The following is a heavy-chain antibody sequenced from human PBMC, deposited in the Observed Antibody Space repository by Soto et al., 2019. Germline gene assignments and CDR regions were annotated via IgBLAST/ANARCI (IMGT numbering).Heavy chain of an antibody. J-gene: IGHJ6*02. CDR3: ARGMPADTYYYYALDV. CDR1: GYSFCNSW. V-gene: IGHV5-51*01. CDR2: IYPDDSDT. D-gene: IGHD3-10*01. Sequence: EVQLVQSGAEVRKHGESLKISCQASGYSFCNSWIGWVRQLPGKGLEWMGIIYPDDSDTRYGPSSEGQVSISSAKSRNNAYLQWSSLKASDTAIYYSARGMPADTYYYYALDVWGRGTKVTVSS.